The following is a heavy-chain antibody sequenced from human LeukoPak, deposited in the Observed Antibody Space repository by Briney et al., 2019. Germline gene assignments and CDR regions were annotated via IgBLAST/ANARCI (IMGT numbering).Heavy chain of an antibody. CDR1: GGSISSTAYY. V-gene: IGHV4-39*01. D-gene: IGHD5-12*01. Sequence: SETLSLTCTVSGGSISSTAYYWSWIRQPPGKGLEWIGSIYYRGSTYSNPSLKSRVTISVDTSKNQFSLKLTSVTAADTAVYYCARAYSGYDFRFWGQGTLVTVSS. J-gene: IGHJ4*02. CDR3: ARAYSGYDFRF. CDR2: IYYRGST.